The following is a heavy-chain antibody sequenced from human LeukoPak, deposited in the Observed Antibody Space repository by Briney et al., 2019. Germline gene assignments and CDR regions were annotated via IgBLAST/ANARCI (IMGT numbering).Heavy chain of an antibody. CDR3: ARAPRSWGFDY. Sequence: SETLSLTCTVSGGSISSYYWNWIRQPPGKGLEWIGYIYYSGRTNYNPSLKSRVTISVDTSKNQFSLKLSSVTAADTAVYYCARAPRSWGFDYWGQGTLVTVSS. J-gene: IGHJ4*02. D-gene: IGHD7-27*01. V-gene: IGHV4-59*01. CDR2: IYYSGRT. CDR1: GGSISSYY.